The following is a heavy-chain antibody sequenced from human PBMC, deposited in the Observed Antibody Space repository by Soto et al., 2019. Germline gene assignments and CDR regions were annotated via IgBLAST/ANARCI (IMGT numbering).Heavy chain of an antibody. Sequence: QVHLQESGPGLVAPSGTLSLTCTLSGGSVRAPDWWHWVRQSPDKGLECIAEVHISGHSNYNPSLTSRVSVSIDSSKNQFYLNFNSVTAADTAIYYCARVRQGCSANNCYFDPWGQGTQVTISS. J-gene: IGHJ5*01. CDR1: GGSVRAPDW. D-gene: IGHD1-1*01. CDR2: VHISGHS. V-gene: IGHV4-4*02. CDR3: ARVRQGCSANNCYFDP.